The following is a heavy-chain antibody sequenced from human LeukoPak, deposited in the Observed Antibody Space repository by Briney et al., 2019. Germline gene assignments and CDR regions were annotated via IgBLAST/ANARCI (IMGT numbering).Heavy chain of an antibody. D-gene: IGHD3-3*01. CDR3: ARAIPTYDFWSGYYTGPDYYGMDV. J-gene: IGHJ6*02. V-gene: IGHV4-59*01. Sequence: SETLSLTCTVSGGSMSSYYWSWIRQPPGKGLEWIGYIYYSGSSNYNPSLKSRVTMSVDTSKNQFSLKLSSVTAADTAVYYCARAIPTYDFWSGYYTGPDYYGMDVWGQGTTVTVSS. CDR1: GGSMSSYY. CDR2: IYYSGSS.